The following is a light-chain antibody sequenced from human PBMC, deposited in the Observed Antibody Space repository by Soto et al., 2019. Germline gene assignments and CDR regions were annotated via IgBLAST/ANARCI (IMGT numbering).Light chain of an antibody. J-gene: IGKJ1*01. CDR2: KAS. CDR1: RSIINW. V-gene: IGKV1-5*03. Sequence: DIQLTQSPSTLSASVGDRVTITCRASRSIINWLAWSQQKSGKGPKLLIYKASNLQTGVPSRFSGSGYGTEFTLTISSLQPDDVATYYCQQYSDHWTFGQGTKVEIK. CDR3: QQYSDHWT.